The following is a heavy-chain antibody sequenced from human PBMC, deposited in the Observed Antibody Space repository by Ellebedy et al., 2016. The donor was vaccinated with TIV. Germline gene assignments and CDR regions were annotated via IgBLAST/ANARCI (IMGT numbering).Heavy chain of an antibody. CDR3: VRVGRWLQYFDY. Sequence: GESLKISCLTSGFNLNDHYIDWVRQAPGKGLEWVVRAKSKVARYSTEHAASVKGRFTTSRADSKNSIYLQMNSLKTDDTAVYYCVRVGRWLQYFDYWGQGILVTVSS. V-gene: IGHV3-72*01. J-gene: IGHJ4*02. CDR2: AKSKVARYST. CDR1: GFNLNDHY. D-gene: IGHD5-24*01.